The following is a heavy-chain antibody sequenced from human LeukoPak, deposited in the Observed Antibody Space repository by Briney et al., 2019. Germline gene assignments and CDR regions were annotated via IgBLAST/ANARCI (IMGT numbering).Heavy chain of an antibody. D-gene: IGHD3-9*01. V-gene: IGHV1-24*01. CDR2: FDPEDGET. CDR1: GYTLTELS. J-gene: IGHJ5*02. Sequence: ASVKVSCKVSGYTLTELSMHRVRQAPGKGLEWMGGFDPEDGETIYAQKFQGRVTMTEDTSTDTAYMELSSLRSEDTAVYYCATGLRYFDWLIHWGQGTLVTVSS. CDR3: ATGLRYFDWLIH.